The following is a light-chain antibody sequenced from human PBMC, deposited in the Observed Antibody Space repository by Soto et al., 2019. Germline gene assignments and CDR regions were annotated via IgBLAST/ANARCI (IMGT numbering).Light chain of an antibody. CDR3: FQDYNYPRT. CDR2: ATS. CDR1: QGIRND. J-gene: IGKJ1*01. V-gene: IGKV1-6*01. Sequence: AIQMTQSPSSLSASVGDRVTITCRAIQGIRNDLGWYQQRPGKAPKLLIFATSSLQSGVPSRFSGSGSGTEFTLTISSLQPEDFATYYCFQDYNYPRTFGQGTKVEI.